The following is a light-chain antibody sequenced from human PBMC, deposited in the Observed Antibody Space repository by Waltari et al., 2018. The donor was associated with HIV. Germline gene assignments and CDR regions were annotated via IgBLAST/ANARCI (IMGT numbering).Light chain of an antibody. CDR2: QNN. J-gene: IGLJ3*02. CDR3: RGWDNSAAWV. Sequence: SYGVTQPPSVSVSPGQTASITCSGDNLWAQSTSWYQQRPRQPPVLVIYQNNKRPAGMPERYSGSNTGNTATLTISGTQAMDEADYYCRGWDNSAAWVFGGGTKLTVL. CDR1: NLWAQS. V-gene: IGLV3-1*01.